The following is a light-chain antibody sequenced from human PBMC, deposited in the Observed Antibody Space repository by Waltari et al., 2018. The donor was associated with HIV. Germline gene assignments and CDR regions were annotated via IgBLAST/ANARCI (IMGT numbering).Light chain of an antibody. CDR2: EAT. Sequence: QSALTQPPSASGSPGQSVTISCSGTISDVVGYNYVAWYQQHPGKAPKLLIYEATRRPSGVPDRFSGSKSDNTASLTVSGLQAEDEADYYCSAYAGSNNWMFGGGTKLTVL. CDR1: ISDVVGYNY. CDR3: SAYAGSNNWM. V-gene: IGLV2-8*01. J-gene: IGLJ3*02.